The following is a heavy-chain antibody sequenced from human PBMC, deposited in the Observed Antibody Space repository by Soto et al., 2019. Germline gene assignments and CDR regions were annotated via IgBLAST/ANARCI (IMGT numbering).Heavy chain of an antibody. V-gene: IGHV3-30-3*01. CDR1: GFTFSSYA. J-gene: IGHJ4*02. CDR2: ISYDGSNK. Sequence: QVQLVESGGGVVQPASSLRLSCAASGFTFSSYAMHWVRQAPGKGLEWVAVISYDGSNKYYADSVKGRFTISRNNSKNTLYLHMNSLRAEDTAVYYCASEDPCRRILDYWGQGTLVTVSS. CDR3: ASEDPCRRILDY.